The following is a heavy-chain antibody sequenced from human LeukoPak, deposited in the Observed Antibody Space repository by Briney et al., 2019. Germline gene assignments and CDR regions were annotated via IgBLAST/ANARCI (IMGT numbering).Heavy chain of an antibody. CDR1: GFIFGDYH. J-gene: IGHJ4*02. CDR2: ISPGGDEV. D-gene: IGHD6-19*01. V-gene: IGHV3-11*01. CDR3: SGGRDIAVAGPGGYFDY. Sequence: GGSLRLSCAASGFIFGDYHMSWIRQAPRKGLEWVSYISPGGDEVYFADSVKGRFTISRDNAKNSLFLQMSSLTAEDTAVYYCSGGRDIAVAGPGGYFDYWGQGSLVTVSS.